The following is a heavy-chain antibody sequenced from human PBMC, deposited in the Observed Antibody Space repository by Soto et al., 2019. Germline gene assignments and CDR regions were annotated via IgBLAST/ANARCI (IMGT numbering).Heavy chain of an antibody. D-gene: IGHD6-13*01. J-gene: IGHJ5*02. CDR3: ARDSGSSWYPNWFDP. V-gene: IGHV1-3*01. CDR1: GYTFTSYA. Sequence: QVQLVQSGAEVKKPGASVKVSCKASGYTFTSYAMNWVRQAPGQRLEWMGWINAGNGNTKYSQKFQGRVTITRDTSASTAYMELSSLRSEDTAVYYCARDSGSSWYPNWFDPWGQGTLVTVSS. CDR2: INAGNGNT.